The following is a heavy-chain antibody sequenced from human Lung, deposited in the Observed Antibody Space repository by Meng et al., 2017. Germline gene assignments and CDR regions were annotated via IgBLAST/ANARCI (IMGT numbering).Heavy chain of an antibody. CDR2: INHSGST. J-gene: IGHJ4*02. V-gene: IGHV4-34*01. CDR3: ARGPTTMAHDFDY. D-gene: IGHD4-11*01. Sequence: LQHGRAGRWKPSETLSLTCVFFGGSLSDYYGSWIRQPPGKGLEWIGEINHSGSTNYNPSLESRATISVDTSQNNLSLKLSSVTAADSAVYYCARGPTTMAHDFDYWGQGTLVTVSS. CDR1: GGSLSDYY.